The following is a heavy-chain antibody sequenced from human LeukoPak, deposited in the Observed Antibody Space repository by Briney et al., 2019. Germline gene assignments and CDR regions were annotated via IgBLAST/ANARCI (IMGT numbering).Heavy chain of an antibody. V-gene: IGHV3-15*01. CDR2: IKSKTDDGTT. Sequence: GGSLRLSCAASGFTFSNVWMSWVRQAPGKGMEWVCRIKSKTDDGTTDYAAAVKGRFTISRDESKNTLYLQMNSLKTEDTAVYYCTTDSIAYYYDSSGYSEIDYWGQRTLVTVSS. CDR1: GFTFSNVW. D-gene: IGHD3-22*01. J-gene: IGHJ4*02. CDR3: TTDSIAYYYDSSGYSEIDY.